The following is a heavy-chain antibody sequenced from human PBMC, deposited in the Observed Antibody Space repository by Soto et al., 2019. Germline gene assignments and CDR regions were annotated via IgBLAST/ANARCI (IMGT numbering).Heavy chain of an antibody. D-gene: IGHD3-3*01. CDR3: ARGRYYDFWSGYLGYYYYYMDV. V-gene: IGHV1-8*01. CDR2: MNPNSGNT. Sequence: ASVKVSCKASGYTFTSYDINWVRQATGQGLEWMGWMNPNSGNTGYAQKFQGRVTMTRNTSISTAYMELSSLRSEDTAVYYCARGRYYDFWSGYLGYYYYYMDVWGKGTTVTVSS. J-gene: IGHJ6*03. CDR1: GYTFTSYD.